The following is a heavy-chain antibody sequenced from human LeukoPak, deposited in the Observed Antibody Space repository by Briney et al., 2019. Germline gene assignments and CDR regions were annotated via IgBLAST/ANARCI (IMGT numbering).Heavy chain of an antibody. CDR2: MNPHNGDT. J-gene: IGHJ4*02. CDR3: ARAPQYSSSSGSDY. D-gene: IGHD6-6*01. V-gene: IGHV1-8*01. CDR1: GYTFTSYD. Sequence: ASVKVSCKASGYTFTSYDINWVRQATGQGLERMGWMNPHNGDTGYAQKFQGRISMTRNTSISTVYMELSSLRSEDTAVYYCARAPQYSSSSGSDYWGQGTLVTVSS.